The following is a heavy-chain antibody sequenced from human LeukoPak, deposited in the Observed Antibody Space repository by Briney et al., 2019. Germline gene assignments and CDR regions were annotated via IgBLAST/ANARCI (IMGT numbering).Heavy chain of an antibody. CDR1: GFTFSSYA. D-gene: IGHD4-11*01. CDR2: ISGSGGST. CDR3: AKRLRTDSSIWNYYGMDV. Sequence: PGGSLRLSCAASGFTFSSYAMSWVRQAPGKGLEWVSAISGSGGSTYYADSVKGRFTISRDNSKNILYLQMYSLRADDTAVYYSAKRLRTDSSIWNYYGMDVWGQGTTVSVSS. J-gene: IGHJ6*02. V-gene: IGHV3-23*01.